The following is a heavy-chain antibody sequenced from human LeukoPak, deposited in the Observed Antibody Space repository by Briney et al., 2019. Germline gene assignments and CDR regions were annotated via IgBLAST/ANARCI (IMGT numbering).Heavy chain of an antibody. J-gene: IGHJ4*02. D-gene: IGHD4-17*01. CDR1: GFTFTSSA. Sequence: ASVKVSCKASGFTFTSSAVQWVRQARGQRLEWIGWIVVGSGNTNYAQKSQERVTITRDMSTSTAYMELSSLRSEDTAVYYCAATNDYGDYRLDYWGQGTLVTVSP. CDR3: AATNDYGDYRLDY. V-gene: IGHV1-58*01. CDR2: IVVGSGNT.